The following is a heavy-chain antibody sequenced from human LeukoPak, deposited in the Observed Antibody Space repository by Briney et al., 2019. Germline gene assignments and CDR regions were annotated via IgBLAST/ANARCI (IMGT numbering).Heavy chain of an antibody. Sequence: SETLSLTCSLAGHSVIDYYGAWARRPPGGRLEWIGHIYFRGSTNYNPSLKNRVSISVDTSKNQLHLTLSSVSPADTALYYCARAMCWTSAPVDLGCFDRWGQGTRVIVSS. CDR3: ARAMCWTSAPVDLGCFDR. D-gene: IGHD3/OR15-3a*01. V-gene: IGHV4-59*02. CDR2: IYFRGST. J-gene: IGHJ5*02. CDR1: GHSVIDYY.